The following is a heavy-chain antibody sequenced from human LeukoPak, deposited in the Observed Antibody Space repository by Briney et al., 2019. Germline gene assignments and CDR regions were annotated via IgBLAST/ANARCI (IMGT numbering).Heavy chain of an antibody. J-gene: IGHJ4*02. CDR2: INPSGGST. Sequence: ASVKVSCKASGYTFTSYYMHWVRQAPGQGLEWMGIINPSGGSTSYAQKFQGRVTMTRDTSTSTVYMELSSLRSEDTAVYYCARAGYCSSTSCSDYFDYWGQGTLVTLSS. V-gene: IGHV1-46*01. CDR1: GYTFTSYY. CDR3: ARAGYCSSTSCSDYFDY. D-gene: IGHD2-2*01.